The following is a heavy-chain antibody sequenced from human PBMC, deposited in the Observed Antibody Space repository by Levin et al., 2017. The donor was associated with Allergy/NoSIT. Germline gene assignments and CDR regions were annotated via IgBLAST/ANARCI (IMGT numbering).Heavy chain of an antibody. V-gene: IGHV1-2*02. Sequence: ASVKVSCKASRYIFSDYFIHWVRQAPGQGLEWMGWINPHSGDIKYAQEFQGRVTMTRDTSISTAYMELTRLTSDDTAVYYCARDLYNDDSVFGYWGQGTLVNVFS. CDR3: ARDLYNDDSVFGY. J-gene: IGHJ4*02. D-gene: IGHD3-22*01. CDR2: INPHSGDI. CDR1: RYIFSDYF.